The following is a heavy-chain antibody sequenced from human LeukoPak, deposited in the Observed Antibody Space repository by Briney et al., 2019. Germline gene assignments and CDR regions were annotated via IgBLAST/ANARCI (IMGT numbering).Heavy chain of an antibody. CDR3: ARDHTADDNSAYYYAAFDI. D-gene: IGHD3-22*01. V-gene: IGHV3-66*01. Sequence: GGSLRLSCAASGFTVSSNYMSWVRQAPGKGLEWVSVIYSGGSTHYADSVKGRFTISRDNAKNSLYLQMNSLRAEDTAVYYCARDHTADDNSAYYYAAFDIWGQGTMVTVSS. CDR1: GFTVSSNY. J-gene: IGHJ3*02. CDR2: IYSGGST.